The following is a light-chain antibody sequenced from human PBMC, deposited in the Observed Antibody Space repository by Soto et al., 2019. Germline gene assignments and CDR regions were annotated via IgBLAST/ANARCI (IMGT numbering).Light chain of an antibody. CDR2: EGS. Sequence: PALTQPASVSGSPGQSITISCTGTSSDVGSYNLVSWYQQHPGKAPKLMIYEGSKRPSGVSNRFSGSKSGNTASLTISGLQAEDEADYYCCSYAGSSTFVFGTGTKVTVL. J-gene: IGLJ1*01. V-gene: IGLV2-23*01. CDR1: SSDVGSYNL. CDR3: CSYAGSSTFV.